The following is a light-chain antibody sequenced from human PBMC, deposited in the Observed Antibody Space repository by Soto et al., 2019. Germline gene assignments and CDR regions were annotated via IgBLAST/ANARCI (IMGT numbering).Light chain of an antibody. V-gene: IGKV3-20*01. J-gene: IGKJ4*01. CDR1: QSVSSSY. Sequence: EIVLTQSPGTLSLSPGERATLSCRASQSVSSSYLAWYQQKPGQAPRLLIYGASSRATGIPDRFSGSGSGTDFTLPISRLEPEDFAVYVCQQYGASPLTFGGGTKVEIK. CDR3: QQYGASPLT. CDR2: GAS.